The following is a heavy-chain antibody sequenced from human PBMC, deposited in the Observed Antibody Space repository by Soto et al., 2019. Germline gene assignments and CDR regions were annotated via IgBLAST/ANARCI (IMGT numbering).Heavy chain of an antibody. CDR2: VSTTSGYI. Sequence: GGSLRLSCAASGFTFSGYSMNWVRQAPGKGLEWVSFVSTTSGYIHYADSVKGRFTISRDNAKNSLSLQMNSLRAEDTAVYYCARGPSCSGGTCPIDYWGQGTLVTVSS. J-gene: IGHJ4*02. D-gene: IGHD2-15*01. CDR3: ARGPSCSGGTCPIDY. CDR1: GFTFSGYS. V-gene: IGHV3-21*01.